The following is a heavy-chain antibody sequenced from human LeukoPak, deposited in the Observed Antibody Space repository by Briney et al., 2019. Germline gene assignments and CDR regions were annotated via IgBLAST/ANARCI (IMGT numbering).Heavy chain of an antibody. CDR2: ISSSSSTI. D-gene: IGHD1-26*01. CDR3: AREARRVYSGSYYGPDY. J-gene: IGHJ4*02. Sequence: PGGSLRLSCAASGFTFSSYSMNWVRQAPGKGLEWVSYISSSSSTIYYADSVKGRFTISRDNAKNSLYLQMNRLRAEDTAVYYCAREARRVYSGSYYGPDYWGQGTLVTVSS. CDR1: GFTFSSYS. V-gene: IGHV3-48*01.